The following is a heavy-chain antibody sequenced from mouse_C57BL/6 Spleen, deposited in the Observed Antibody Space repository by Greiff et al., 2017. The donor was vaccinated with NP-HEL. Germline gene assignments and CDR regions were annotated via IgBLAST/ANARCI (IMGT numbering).Heavy chain of an antibody. CDR1: GYTFTSYW. J-gene: IGHJ4*01. CDR2: IHPSDSDT. D-gene: IGHD1-1*01. V-gene: IGHV1-74*01. Sequence: VQLQQPGAELVKPGASVKVSCKASGYTFTSYWMHWVKQRPGQGLEWIGRIHPSDSDTNYNQKFKGKATLTVDKSSSTAYMQLRSLTSEDSAVYYCAMTPVVGGAMDYWGQGTSVTVSS. CDR3: AMTPVVGGAMDY.